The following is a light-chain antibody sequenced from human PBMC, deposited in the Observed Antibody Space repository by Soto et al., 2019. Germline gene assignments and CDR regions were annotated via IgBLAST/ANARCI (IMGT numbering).Light chain of an antibody. CDR1: XSDIGGYND. Sequence: QSGLTPVASVSGSPGQTFTVSCTGTXSDIGGYNDVSWYQQHPCKAPKLMIYEVSNRPSGVSNRFSVSKSGNTDSLTISWLQAEDEADYYCSSYRSDSTYVFGTGTKVTVL. V-gene: IGLV2-14*01. CDR2: EVS. CDR3: SSYRSDSTYV. J-gene: IGLJ1*01.